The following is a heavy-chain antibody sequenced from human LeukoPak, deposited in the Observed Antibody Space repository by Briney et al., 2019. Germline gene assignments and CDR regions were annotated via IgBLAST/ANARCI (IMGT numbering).Heavy chain of an antibody. V-gene: IGHV3-7*01. CDR1: GFTFSSHW. D-gene: IGHD6-19*01. CDR3: ARDREGQWPIPYYYYGMDV. J-gene: IGHJ6*02. Sequence: GGSLRLSCAGSGFTFSSHWINWARQAPGKGLEWVANIHEDGSDKYYVDSVKGRFTVSRDNAKNSVYLQMNSLRAEDTAVYYCARDREGQWPIPYYYYGMDVWGQGTTVTVSS. CDR2: IHEDGSDK.